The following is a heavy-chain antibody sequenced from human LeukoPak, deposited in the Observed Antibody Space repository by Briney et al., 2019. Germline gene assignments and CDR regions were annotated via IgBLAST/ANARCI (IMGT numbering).Heavy chain of an antibody. CDR1: GFMFHDYA. D-gene: IGHD6-19*01. V-gene: IGHV3-43*02. Sequence: QSAGSLRLSCAAPGFMFHDYAIRWVRQAPRKGLEWVSLISGDGGSTFYADSVKGRFTISRDNSKNSLYLQMNSLRSDDTALYYCARESESSGWYDYWGQGTLVTVSS. J-gene: IGHJ4*02. CDR3: ARESESSGWYDY. CDR2: ISGDGGST.